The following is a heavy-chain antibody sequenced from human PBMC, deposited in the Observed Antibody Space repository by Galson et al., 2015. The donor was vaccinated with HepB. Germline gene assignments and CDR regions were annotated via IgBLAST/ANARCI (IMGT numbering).Heavy chain of an antibody. CDR2: ISGSGGST. D-gene: IGHD5-12*01. CDR3: AKGRWLPYWYLDL. V-gene: IGHV3-23*01. J-gene: IGHJ2*01. CDR1: GFTFSSYA. Sequence: SLRLSCAVSGFTFSSYAMSWVRQAPGKGLEWVSAISGSGGSTYYADSVKGRFTISRDNSKNTLYLQMNSLRAEDTAVYYCAKGRWLPYWYLDLWGRGTLVTVSS.